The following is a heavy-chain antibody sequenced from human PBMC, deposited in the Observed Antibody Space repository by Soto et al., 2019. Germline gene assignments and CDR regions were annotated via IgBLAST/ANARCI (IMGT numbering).Heavy chain of an antibody. CDR3: ARGIRESYYYYMDV. V-gene: IGHV4-34*01. Sequence: SETLSLTCAVYGGSFSGYYLSWIRQPPGKGLEWIGEINHSGSTNYNPSLKSRVTISVDTSKNQFSLKLSSVTAADTAVYYCARGIRESYYYYMDVWGKGTKVTVSS. CDR1: GGSFSGYY. J-gene: IGHJ6*03. CDR2: INHSGST.